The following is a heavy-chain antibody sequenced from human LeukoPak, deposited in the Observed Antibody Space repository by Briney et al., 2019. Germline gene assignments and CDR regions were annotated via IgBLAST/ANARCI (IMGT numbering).Heavy chain of an antibody. J-gene: IGHJ6*03. Sequence: SETLSLTCTVSGGSISSYYWSWIRQPPGKGLEWIGYIYYSGSTNYNPSLKSRVTISVDTSKNQFSLKLSSVIAADTAVYYCARGLRGYDFWSGYYYYSYYMDVWGKGTTVTVSS. CDR3: ARGLRGYDFWSGYYYYSYYMDV. V-gene: IGHV4-59*01. CDR1: GGSISSYY. CDR2: IYYSGST. D-gene: IGHD3-3*01.